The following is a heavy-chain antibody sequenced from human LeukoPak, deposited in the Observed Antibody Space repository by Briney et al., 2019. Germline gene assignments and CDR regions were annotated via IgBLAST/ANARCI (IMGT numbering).Heavy chain of an antibody. CDR3: ARQAINYYDSSGYYDC. D-gene: IGHD3-22*01. Sequence: ASVTVSCKASGYTFTSYYMHWVRQAPGQGLEWMGIINPRGGSTSYAQKFQGRVTMTRDTSTSTVYMELSSLRSEDTAVYYCARQAINYYDSSGYYDCWGQGTLVTVSS. CDR1: GYTFTSYY. V-gene: IGHV1-46*01. CDR2: INPRGGST. J-gene: IGHJ4*02.